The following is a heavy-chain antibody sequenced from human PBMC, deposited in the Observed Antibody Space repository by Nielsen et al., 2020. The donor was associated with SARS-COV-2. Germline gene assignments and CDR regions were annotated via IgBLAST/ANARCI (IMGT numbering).Heavy chain of an antibody. CDR3: TTDGCSSTSCYTGYYYYMDV. CDR2: IKSKTDGGTT. D-gene: IGHD2-2*02. J-gene: IGHJ6*03. Sequence: VRQMPGKGLEWVGRIKSKTDGGTTDYAAPVKGRFTISRDDPKNTLYLQMNSLKTEDTAVYYCTTDGCSSTSCYTGYYYYMDVWGKGTTVTVSS. V-gene: IGHV3-15*01.